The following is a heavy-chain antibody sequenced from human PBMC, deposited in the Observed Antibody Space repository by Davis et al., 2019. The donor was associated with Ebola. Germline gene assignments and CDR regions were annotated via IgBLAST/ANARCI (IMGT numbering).Heavy chain of an antibody. V-gene: IGHV5-51*01. Sequence: GESLKISCKDSGNSFASHWIGWVSQMPGKGLDWLGIIYTGDSDTRYSPSFRGQVTISADKSMKTAFLQWSSLKASDSGMYYCASLRRTITGMDDGFDIWGQGTMVTVSS. CDR3: ASLRRTITGMDDGFDI. J-gene: IGHJ3*02. D-gene: IGHD2-8*02. CDR2: IYTGDSDT. CDR1: GNSFASHW.